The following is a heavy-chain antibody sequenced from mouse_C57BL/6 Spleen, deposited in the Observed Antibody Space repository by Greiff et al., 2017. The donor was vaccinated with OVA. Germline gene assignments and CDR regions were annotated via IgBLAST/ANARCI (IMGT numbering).Heavy chain of an antibody. D-gene: IGHD1-1*01. Sequence: QVQLQQPGAELVRPGSSVKLSCKASGYTFTSYWLHWVKQRPIQGLEWIGNIDPSDSETHYNQKFKDKATLTVDKSSSPAYMQLSSLTSEDSAVYYCARDYGSRVLDYWGQGTTLTVSS. J-gene: IGHJ2*01. V-gene: IGHV1-52*01. CDR3: ARDYGSRVLDY. CDR2: IDPSDSET. CDR1: GYTFTSYW.